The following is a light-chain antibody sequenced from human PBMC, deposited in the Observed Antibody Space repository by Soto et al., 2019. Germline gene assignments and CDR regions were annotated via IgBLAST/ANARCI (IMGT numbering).Light chain of an antibody. J-gene: IGLJ2*01. CDR1: SSDVGGYNY. CDR2: EVF. CDR3: SSYAGSNNFVV. Sequence: QSVLTQPPSASGSPGQSVTISCTGTSSDVGGYNYVSWYQQHPGKAPKLMIYEVFKRPSGVPDRFSGSKSGNTASLTVSGLQAEYEADYYCSSYAGSNNFVVFGGGTKLTVL. V-gene: IGLV2-8*01.